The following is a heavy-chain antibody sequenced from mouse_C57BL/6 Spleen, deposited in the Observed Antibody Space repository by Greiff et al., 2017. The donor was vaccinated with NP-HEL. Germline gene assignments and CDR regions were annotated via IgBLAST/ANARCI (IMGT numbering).Heavy chain of an antibody. V-gene: IGHV14-4*01. D-gene: IGHD2-3*01. CDR3: TTLYDGYAMDY. CDR1: GFNITDDY. CDR2: IDPENGDT. J-gene: IGHJ4*01. Sequence: VQLQQSGAELVRPGASVKLSCTASGFNITDDYMHWVKQRPEQGLEWIGWIDPENGDTEYASKFQGKATITADTSSNTAYLQLSSLTSEDTAVYYCTTLYDGYAMDYWGQGTSVTVSS.